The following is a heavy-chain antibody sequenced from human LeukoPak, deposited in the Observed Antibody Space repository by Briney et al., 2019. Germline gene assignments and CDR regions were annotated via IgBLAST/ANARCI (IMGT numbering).Heavy chain of an antibody. V-gene: IGHV3-7*04. CDR2: IKQDGSEK. J-gene: IGHJ4*02. CDR1: GFTFSHYW. D-gene: IGHD3-10*01. CDR3: ARDLYASGSYDY. Sequence: PGGSLRLSCAASGFTFSHYWMSWGRQAPGKGLEWVANIKQDGSEKNYVDSVKGRFTISRDNAKNSLYLQMNILRAEDTAVYYCARDLYASGSYDYWGQGTLVTVSS.